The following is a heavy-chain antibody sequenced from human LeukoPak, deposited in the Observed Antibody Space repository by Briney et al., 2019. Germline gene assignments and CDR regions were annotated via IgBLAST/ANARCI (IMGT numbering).Heavy chain of an antibody. J-gene: IGHJ3*02. Sequence: GGSLRLSCAASGFTFSSYELYWVRQAPGKGLEWISYISSSSTIIKYADSVRGRFTISRDDAREPLYLQMSSLRADDTAIYYCGASRQYVGAFDIWGQGTLVTVSS. CDR2: ISSSSTII. CDR3: GASRQYVGAFDI. V-gene: IGHV3-48*03. D-gene: IGHD3-16*01. CDR1: GFTFSSYE.